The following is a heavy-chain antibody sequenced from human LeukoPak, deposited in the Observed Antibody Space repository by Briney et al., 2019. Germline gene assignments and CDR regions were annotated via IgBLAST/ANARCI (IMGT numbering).Heavy chain of an antibody. Sequence: GASVKVSCKASRGTFSSYAISWVRQAPGQGLEWMGGIIPIFGTANYAQKFQGRVTITADESTSTAYMELSSLKSEDTAVYYCARVTGYVIEDYFDYWGQGTLVTVSS. D-gene: IGHD3-22*01. CDR3: ARVTGYVIEDYFDY. J-gene: IGHJ4*02. CDR1: RGTFSSYA. CDR2: IIPIFGTA. V-gene: IGHV1-69*13.